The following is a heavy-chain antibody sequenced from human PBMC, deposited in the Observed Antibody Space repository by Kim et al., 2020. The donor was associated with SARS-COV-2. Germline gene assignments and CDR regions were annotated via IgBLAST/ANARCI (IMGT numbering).Heavy chain of an antibody. CDR1: GFTFDDYA. CDR3: AKDINSDYADNQPGLDY. D-gene: IGHD4-17*01. Sequence: GGSLRLSCAASGFTFDDYAMHWVRQAPGKGLEWVSGISWNSGSIGYADSLKGRFTISRDNAKNSLFLQMNSLRAEDTALYYCAKDINSDYADNQPGLDYWGQGTLVTVSS. J-gene: IGHJ4*02. V-gene: IGHV3-9*01. CDR2: ISWNSGSI.